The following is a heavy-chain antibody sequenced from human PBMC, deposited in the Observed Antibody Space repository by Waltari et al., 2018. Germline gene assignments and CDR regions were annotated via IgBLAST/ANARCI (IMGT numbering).Heavy chain of an antibody. D-gene: IGHD7-27*01. CDR3: ARVLSTVQLGIFAY. J-gene: IGHJ4*02. CDR1: GYSFTAYY. Sequence: QVQMVQSGAEVKKPGASVKVSCKASGYSFTAYYLHWVRQAPGQGRGWMGRINPTSGATTYAQMLQGRVTMTRDTSISTAYMEVTGLRSDDTAVYYCARVLSTVQLGIFAYWGQGTVVTVSS. CDR2: INPTSGAT. V-gene: IGHV1-2*06.